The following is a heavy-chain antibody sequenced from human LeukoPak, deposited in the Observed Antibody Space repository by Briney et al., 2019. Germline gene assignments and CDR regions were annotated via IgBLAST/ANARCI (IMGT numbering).Heavy chain of an antibody. V-gene: IGHV4-59*08. D-gene: IGHD3-22*01. J-gene: IGHJ4*02. Sequence: SETLSLTCSVSGGSISSHYWSWIRQPPGKGLEWIGYIHCSGSTDYNPSLKSRVTISVDTSRKQFSLNLNSVTAADTAVYFCARHYYDSSGYPNYFHYWGQGTLVSVSS. CDR3: ARHYYDSSGYPNYFHY. CDR1: GGSISSHY. CDR2: IHCSGST.